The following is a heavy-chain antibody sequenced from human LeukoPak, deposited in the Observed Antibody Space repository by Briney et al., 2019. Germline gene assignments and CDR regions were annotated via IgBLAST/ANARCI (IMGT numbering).Heavy chain of an antibody. D-gene: IGHD4-17*01. J-gene: IGHJ4*02. CDR3: ARDIVYLIDEDYG. V-gene: IGHV4-4*07. CDR2: IHTSGSA. Sequence: SETLSLTCSVSGSSFNTYYWSWIRQPAGKALEGIGRIHTSGSADYSPSLQSRVTISVDMSKKEFSLKLTSMTAADTAVYYCARDIVYLIDEDYGWGQGILVTASS. CDR1: GSSFNTYY.